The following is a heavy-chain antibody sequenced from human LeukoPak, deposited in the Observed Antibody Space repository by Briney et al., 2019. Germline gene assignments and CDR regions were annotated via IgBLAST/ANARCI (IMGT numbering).Heavy chain of an antibody. CDR1: GFTFSSYV. Sequence: GGSLRLSCAASGFTFSSYVLNWVRQAPGKGLEWVSSISGSGGSIHYADSVKGRFTISRDNSKNTLYLQMNSLRAEDTAVYYCARAAAETGAFRDNWFDPWGQGTLVTVSS. D-gene: IGHD6-19*01. V-gene: IGHV3-23*01. CDR2: ISGSGGSI. J-gene: IGHJ5*02. CDR3: ARAAAETGAFRDNWFDP.